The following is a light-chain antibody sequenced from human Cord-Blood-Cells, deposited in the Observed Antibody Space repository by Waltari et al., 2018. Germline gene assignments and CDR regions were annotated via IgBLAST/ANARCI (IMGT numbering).Light chain of an antibody. CDR3: SSYTSSSTVV. CDR1: SSDVGGYNY. Sequence: QSALTQPASVSGSPGQSITISCTGTSSDVGGYNYVSWYQQHPGTAPKLMIYDDSHPASVLFHRFSGSKSGNTASLTISGLQAEDEADYYCSSYTSSSTVVFGGGTKLTVL. V-gene: IGLV2-14*01. J-gene: IGLJ2*01. CDR2: DDS.